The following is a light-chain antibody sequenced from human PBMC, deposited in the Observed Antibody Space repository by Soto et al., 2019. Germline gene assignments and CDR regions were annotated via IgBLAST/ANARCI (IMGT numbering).Light chain of an antibody. CDR3: QQSYSSPRT. CDR1: QRISRY. J-gene: IGKJ1*01. V-gene: IGKV1-39*01. CDR2: AAS. Sequence: DIQMTQSPSSLSASVGDRVTITCRASQRISRYLNWYQQKPGKAPNLLIYAASSLQSGDPLMFSGGGSGTDFTLTISSLQPEDFVTYYCQQSYSSPRTFGQGTKVEIK.